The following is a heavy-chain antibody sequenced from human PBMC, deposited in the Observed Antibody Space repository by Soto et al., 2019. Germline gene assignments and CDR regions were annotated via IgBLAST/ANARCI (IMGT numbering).Heavy chain of an antibody. V-gene: IGHV3-64D*06. CDR1: GFTFSSYA. CDR3: VKVNKFLEWLPQGAFDI. D-gene: IGHD3-3*01. Sequence: GGSLRLSCSASGFTFSSYAMHWVRQAPGKGLEYVSAISSNGGSTYYADSVKGRFTISRDNSKNTLYLQMSSLRAEDTAVYYCVKVNKFLEWLPQGAFDIWGQGTMVTVS. J-gene: IGHJ3*02. CDR2: ISSNGGST.